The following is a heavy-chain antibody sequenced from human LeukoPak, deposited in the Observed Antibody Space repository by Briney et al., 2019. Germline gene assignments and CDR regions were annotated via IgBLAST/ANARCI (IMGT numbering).Heavy chain of an antibody. Sequence: KPSETLSLTCAVYGGSFSGYYWSWIRQPPGKGLEWIGEINHSGSTNYNPSLKSRVTISVDTSKNQFSLKLSSVTAADTAVYYCARGLVPAAIQSSSSYMDVWGKGTTVTVSS. CDR1: GGSFSGYY. V-gene: IGHV4-34*01. CDR2: INHSGST. CDR3: ARGLVPAAIQSSSSYMDV. D-gene: IGHD2-2*01. J-gene: IGHJ6*03.